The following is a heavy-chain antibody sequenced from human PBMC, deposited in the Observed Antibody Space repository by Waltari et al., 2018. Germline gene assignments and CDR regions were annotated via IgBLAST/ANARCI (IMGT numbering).Heavy chain of an antibody. CDR2: VNPKSGSK. D-gene: IGHD6-13*01. CDR3: AREGGGSTWFDY. J-gene: IGHJ4*02. Sequence: QVQLVQSGAEVKKPGASVKISCKASGYTFTAYYMHWVRQAPGQGLEWMGWVNPKSGSKRFAQKFEGRVTSTSDTSIKTAYMELRTLRSDDTAVYYCAREGGGSTWFDYWGQGTLVTVSS. V-gene: IGHV1-2*01. CDR1: GYTFTAYY.